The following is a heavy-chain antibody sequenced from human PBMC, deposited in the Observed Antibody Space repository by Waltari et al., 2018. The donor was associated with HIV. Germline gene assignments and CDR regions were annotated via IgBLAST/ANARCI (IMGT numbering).Heavy chain of an antibody. Sequence: VRLVESGGRLVRPGGWMRVSCAGAGLSFSSYDMNWVGQAPGKGLEWVAYISSSSGHMKYADSVKGRFTISRDNAKNSLYLQINSLRAEDTAVYYCASRSSGRVAYGLDVWGQGTTVIVSS. CDR3: ASRSSGRVAYGLDV. CDR2: ISSSSGHM. V-gene: IGHV3-21*01. CDR1: GLSFSSYD. D-gene: IGHD6-19*01. J-gene: IGHJ6*02.